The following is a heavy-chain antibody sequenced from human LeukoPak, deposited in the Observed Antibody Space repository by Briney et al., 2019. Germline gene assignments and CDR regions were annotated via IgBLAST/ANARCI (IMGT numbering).Heavy chain of an antibody. CDR3: ARVGVLDTAMAFDY. CDR1: GFTFSSYS. J-gene: IGHJ4*02. D-gene: IGHD5-18*01. Sequence: GGSLRLSCAASGFTFSSYSMNWVRQAPGKGLEWVSSISSSSSYIYYADSVKGRFTISRDNAKNSLYLQMNSLRAEDTAVYYCARVGVLDTAMAFDYWGQGTLVTVSS. V-gene: IGHV3-21*01. CDR2: ISSSSSYI.